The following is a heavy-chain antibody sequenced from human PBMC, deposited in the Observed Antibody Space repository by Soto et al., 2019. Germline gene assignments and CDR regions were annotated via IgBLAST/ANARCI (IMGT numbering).Heavy chain of an antibody. CDR1: GGSMSGYY. V-gene: IGHV4-59*01. D-gene: IGHD6-6*01. CDR3: ARSIAVPSSHIDH. CDR2: VYYTGST. Sequence: SETLSLTCRVSGGSMSGYYWSWIRQAPGKGLEWIGYVYYTGSTNYNPSLQSRVTISVDTSNKQFSLSLRLVTAADTAVYFCARSIAVPSSHIDHWGQGIRVTISS. J-gene: IGHJ4*02.